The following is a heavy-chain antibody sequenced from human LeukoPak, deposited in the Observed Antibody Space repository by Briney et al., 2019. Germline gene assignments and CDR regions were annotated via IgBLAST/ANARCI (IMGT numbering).Heavy chain of an antibody. D-gene: IGHD3-16*02. CDR3: ARGRYDYVWGSYRYLSDY. V-gene: IGHV1-8*03. CDR1: GYTFTSYE. CDR2: LNPNSGNT. Sequence: ASVKVSCKASGYTFTSYEINWVRQATGQGLEWMGWLNPNSGNTGYAQKFQGRVTITRNTSISTAYMELSSLRSEDTAVYYCARGRYDYVWGSYRYLSDYWGQGTLVTVSS. J-gene: IGHJ4*02.